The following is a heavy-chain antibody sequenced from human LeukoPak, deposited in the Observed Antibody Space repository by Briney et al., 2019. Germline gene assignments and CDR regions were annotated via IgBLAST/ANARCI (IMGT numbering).Heavy chain of an antibody. J-gene: IGHJ4*02. CDR3: ARGRRLQYSSSWYGGGDY. D-gene: IGHD6-13*01. Sequence: GGSLSLSCAASGFTFSSYSMNWVRQAPGKGLEWVSSISSSSSYIYYADSVKGRFTISRDNAKNSLYLQMNSLRAEDTAVYYCARGRRLQYSSSWYGGGDYWGQGTLGTVSS. V-gene: IGHV3-21*03. CDR2: ISSSSSYI. CDR1: GFTFSSYS.